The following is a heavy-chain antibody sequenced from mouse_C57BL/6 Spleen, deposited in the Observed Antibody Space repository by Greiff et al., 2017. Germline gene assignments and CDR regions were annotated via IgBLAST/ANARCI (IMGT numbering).Heavy chain of an antibody. CDR3: ARHDYPGY. J-gene: IGHJ2*01. V-gene: IGHV5-6*01. CDR2: ISSGGSYT. CDR1: GFTFSSYG. D-gene: IGHD2-4*01. Sequence: EVMLVESGGDLVKPGGSLKLSCAASGFTFSSYGMSWVRQTPDKRLEWVATISSGGSYTYYPDSVKGRFTISRDNAKNTLYLQMSSLKSEDTAMYYCARHDYPGYWGQGTTRTVAS.